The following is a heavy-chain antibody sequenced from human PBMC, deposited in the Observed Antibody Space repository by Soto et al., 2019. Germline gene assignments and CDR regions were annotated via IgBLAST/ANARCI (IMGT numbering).Heavy chain of an antibody. CDR1: GFTFSSYG. Sequence: XGSLRLSCAASGFTFSSYGMHWVRQAPGKGLEWVAVIWYDGSNKYYADSVKGRFTISRDNSKNTLYLQMNSLRAEDTAVYYCARDKNTGIYYNYYYGMDVWGQGTTVTVSS. D-gene: IGHD5-18*01. V-gene: IGHV3-33*01. J-gene: IGHJ6*02. CDR3: ARDKNTGIYYNYYYGMDV. CDR2: IWYDGSNK.